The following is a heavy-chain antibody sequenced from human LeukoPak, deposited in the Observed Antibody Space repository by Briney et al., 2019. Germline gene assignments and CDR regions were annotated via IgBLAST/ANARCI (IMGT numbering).Heavy chain of an antibody. CDR2: INPNSGGT. V-gene: IGHV1-2*02. D-gene: IGHD3-10*01. J-gene: IGHJ4*02. CDR3: ARGKRITMVRGVILFDY. CDR1: GYTFTSYA. Sequence: ASVKVSCKASGYTFTSYAMNWVRQAPGQGLEWMGWINPNSGGTNYAQKFQGRVTMTRDTSISTAYMELSRLRSDDTAVYYCARGKRITMVRGVILFDYWGQGTLVAVSS.